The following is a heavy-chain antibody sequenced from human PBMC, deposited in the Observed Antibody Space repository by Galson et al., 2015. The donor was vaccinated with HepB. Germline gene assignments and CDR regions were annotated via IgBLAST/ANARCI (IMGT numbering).Heavy chain of an antibody. J-gene: IGHJ2*01. CDR3: ARDFGSYYLWYFDL. Sequence: SLRLSCAASGFTVSSNYMSWVRQAPGKGLEWVSVIYSGGSTYYADSVKGRFTISRDNSKNTLYLQMNSLRAEDTAVYYCARDFGSYYLWYFDLWGRGTLVTVSS. V-gene: IGHV3-66*01. CDR2: IYSGGST. CDR1: GFTVSSNY. D-gene: IGHD1-26*01.